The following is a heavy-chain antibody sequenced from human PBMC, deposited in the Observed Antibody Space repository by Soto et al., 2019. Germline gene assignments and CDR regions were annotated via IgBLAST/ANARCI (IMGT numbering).Heavy chain of an antibody. CDR1: GGSISSSSYY. CDR3: ASLYCSSTSCYFFDY. D-gene: IGHD2-2*01. CDR2: IYYSGST. V-gene: IGHV4-39*01. Sequence: SETLSLTCTVSGGSISSSSYYWGWIRQPPGKGLEWIGSIYYSGSTYYNPSLKSRVTISVDTSKNQFSLKLSSVTAADTAVYYCASLYCSSTSCYFFDYWGQGTLVTVSS. J-gene: IGHJ4*02.